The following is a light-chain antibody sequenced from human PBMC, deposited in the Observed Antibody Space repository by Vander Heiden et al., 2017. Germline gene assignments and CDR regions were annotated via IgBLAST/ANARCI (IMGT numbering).Light chain of an antibody. Sequence: IVTTQSPLLLPVTPAEPASISCRSSQSLLQSNGHNYVDWYLQKPEQSPQVVFYFGSNRASGVPDRFSSSGSGTDFTLKISRVQAEDVGVYCCMQALQTPRTFGQGTKVEIK. J-gene: IGKJ1*01. CDR3: MQALQTPRT. V-gene: IGKV2-28*01. CDR1: QSLLQSNGHNY. CDR2: FGS.